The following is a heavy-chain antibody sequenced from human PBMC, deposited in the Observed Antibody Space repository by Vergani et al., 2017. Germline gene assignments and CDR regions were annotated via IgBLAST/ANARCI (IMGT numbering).Heavy chain of an antibody. CDR2: FDPEDGET. J-gene: IGHJ5*02. CDR1: GYTLTELS. Sequence: QVQLVQSGAEVKKPGASVKVSCKVSGYTLTELSMHWVRQAPGKGLEWMGGFDPEDGETIYAQKFQGRVTMTEDTSTDTAYMELSSLRSEDTAVYYCATDLAMTGRRKWWYVPWGQGTLVTVSS. V-gene: IGHV1-24*01. D-gene: IGHD3-9*01. CDR3: ATDLAMTGRRKWWYVP.